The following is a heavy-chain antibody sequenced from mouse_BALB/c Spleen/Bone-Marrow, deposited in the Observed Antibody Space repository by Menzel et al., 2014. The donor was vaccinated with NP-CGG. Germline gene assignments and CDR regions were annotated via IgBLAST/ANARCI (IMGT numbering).Heavy chain of an antibody. CDR2: IDPSDSET. CDR1: GYTFTSYW. V-gene: IGHV1-61*01. CDR3: ARYYYGSNYCAMDY. J-gene: IGHJ4*01. Sequence: VKLVESGAELVRPGASVNLSCKASGYTFTSYWMNWVKQSPGQGLEWIGMIDPSDSETHYNQMFKDKATLTVDKSSSTAYMQLSSLTYEDSAVYYCARYYYGSNYCAMDYWGQGTSVTVSS. D-gene: IGHD1-1*01.